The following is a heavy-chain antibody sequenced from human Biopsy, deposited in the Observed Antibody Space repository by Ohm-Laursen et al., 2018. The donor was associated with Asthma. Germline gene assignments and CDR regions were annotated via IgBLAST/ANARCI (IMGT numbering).Heavy chain of an antibody. V-gene: IGHV1-2*04. CDR2: ISLNTGDA. Sequence: AASVKVSCKTSGFPFTAYYIHWVRKAPGQGLEWMGWISLNTGDANLAQKFRGWVTMTRDTSISTAYLVLSGLKSHDTAVYYCARAPHSDAIDSWGQGTLVAVSS. CDR3: ARAPHSDAIDS. CDR1: GFPFTAYY. D-gene: IGHD1-26*01. J-gene: IGHJ4*02.